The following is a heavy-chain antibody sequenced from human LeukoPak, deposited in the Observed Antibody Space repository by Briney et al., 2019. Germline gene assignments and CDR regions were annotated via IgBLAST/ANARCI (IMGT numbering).Heavy chain of an antibody. Sequence: TSETLSLTCTVSGGSISSSSYSWGWIRQPPGKGLEWIGSIYYSGSTYYNPSLKSRVTISVDTSKNQFSLKLSSVTAADTAVYYCAGEVLDYDNWFDPWGQGTLVTVSS. J-gene: IGHJ5*02. CDR1: GGSISSSSYS. D-gene: IGHD4-17*01. V-gene: IGHV4-39*01. CDR2: IYYSGST. CDR3: AGEVLDYDNWFDP.